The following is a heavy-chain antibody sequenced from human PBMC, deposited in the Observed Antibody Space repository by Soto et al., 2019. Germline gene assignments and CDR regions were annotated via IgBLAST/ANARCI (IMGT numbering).Heavy chain of an antibody. CDR3: TRAGKEQLVHY. D-gene: IGHD6-6*01. CDR1: GFTFSGSA. CDR2: IRSKANSYAT. Sequence: GGSLRLSCAASGFTFSGSAMHWVRQASGKGLEWVGRIRSKANSYATAYAASVKGRFTISRDDSKNTAYLQMNSLKTEDTAVYYCTRAGKEQLVHYWGQGTLVTISS. V-gene: IGHV3-73*01. J-gene: IGHJ4*02.